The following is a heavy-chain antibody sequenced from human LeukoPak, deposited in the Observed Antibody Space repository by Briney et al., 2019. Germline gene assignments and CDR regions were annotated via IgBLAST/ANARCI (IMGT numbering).Heavy chain of an antibody. J-gene: IGHJ6*03. V-gene: IGHV4-59*01. D-gene: IGHD3-22*01. CDR1: GGSIGSYY. Sequence: SETLSLTCTVSGGSIGSYYWSWIRQPPGKGLEWIGYIYDSGSTNYNPSLKSRVTISVDTSKNQFSLKLSSVTAADTAVYYCASAVSGSDSSGYYYYYMDVWGKGTTVTVSS. CDR3: ASAVSGSDSSGYYYYYMDV. CDR2: IYDSGST.